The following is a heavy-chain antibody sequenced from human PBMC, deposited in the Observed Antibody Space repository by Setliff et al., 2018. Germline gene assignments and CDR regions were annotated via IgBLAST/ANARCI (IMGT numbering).Heavy chain of an antibody. CDR3: ARGRIAERPEAIDY. Sequence: SETLSLTCTVSGASINSGSNYWGWIRQPPGKGLEWIGRIHYRGTTYSNASLASRLTLSVDTSKNQFSLNLGSVTAADTGVYYCARGRIAERPEAIDYWGQGTPVTVSS. CDR1: GASINSGSNY. V-gene: IGHV4-39*01. CDR2: IHYRGTT. D-gene: IGHD6-6*01. J-gene: IGHJ4*02.